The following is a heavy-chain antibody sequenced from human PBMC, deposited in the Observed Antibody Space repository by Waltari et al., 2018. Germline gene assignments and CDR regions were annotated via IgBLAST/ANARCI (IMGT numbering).Heavy chain of an antibody. V-gene: IGHV4-59*01. CDR2: ITYSGST. CDR3: ARSYDFWSGDPLGY. D-gene: IGHD3-3*01. J-gene: IGHJ4*02. Sequence: QVQLQESGPGLVTPSETLSLICSVSGDSITNYYWSWVRQPPGRGLGWIGYITYSGSTRYNPAIKSRATISVDTSKKQFSLRLGSVTAADTAIYYCARSYDFWSGDPLGYWGQGTLVTVSA. CDR1: GDSITNYY.